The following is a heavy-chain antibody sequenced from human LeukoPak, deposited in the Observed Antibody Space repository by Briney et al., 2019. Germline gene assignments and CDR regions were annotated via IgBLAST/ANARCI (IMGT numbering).Heavy chain of an antibody. D-gene: IGHD5-24*01. CDR2: ISSSSSTI. CDR1: GFTFSSYS. J-gene: IGHJ4*02. Sequence: GGSLRLSCAASGFTFSSYSMNWVRQAPGKGLEWVSYISSSSSTIYCADSVKGRFTISRDNSNNILYLQMNSLRVDDTAVYYCARQVTGWLQPDYWGQGTLVTVSS. CDR3: ARQVTGWLQPDY. V-gene: IGHV3-48*01.